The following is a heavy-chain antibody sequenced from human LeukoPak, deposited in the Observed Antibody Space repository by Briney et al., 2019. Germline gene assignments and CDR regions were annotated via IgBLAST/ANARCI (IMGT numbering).Heavy chain of an antibody. CDR1: GFTFSSYR. J-gene: IGHJ4*02. CDR3: TTDSGYTSPL. V-gene: IGHV3-74*01. Sequence: PGGSLRLSCAASGFTFSSYRMHWVRQASGKGLVWVSRINDDGGDTTYADSVKGRFTISRDNAKNTLYLQMNSVRAEDTAVYYCTTDSGYTSPLWGQGTLVTVSS. D-gene: IGHD5-18*01. CDR2: INDDGGDT.